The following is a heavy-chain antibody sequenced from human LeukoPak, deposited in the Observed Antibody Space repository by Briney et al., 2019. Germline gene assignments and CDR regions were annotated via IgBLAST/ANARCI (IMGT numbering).Heavy chain of an antibody. D-gene: IGHD6-6*01. CDR3: ARGTKYSRPSRLDY. J-gene: IGHJ4*02. V-gene: IGHV4-34*01. CDR2: INHSGST. CDR1: GGSFSGYY. Sequence: SETLSLTCAVYGGSFSGYYWSWIRQPPGKWLEWIGEINHSGSTNYNPSLKSRVTISVDTSKNQFSLKLSSVTAADTAVYYCARGTKYSRPSRLDYWGQGTLVTVSS.